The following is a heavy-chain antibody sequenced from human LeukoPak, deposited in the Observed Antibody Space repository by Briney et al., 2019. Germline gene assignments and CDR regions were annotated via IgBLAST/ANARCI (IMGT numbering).Heavy chain of an antibody. CDR2: IYSGGST. CDR1: GFTVSSNY. Sequence: GGSLRLSCAASGFTVSSNYMSWVRQAPGKGLEWVSVIYSGGSTYYADSVKGRFTISRDNSKNTLYLQVNSLRAEDTAVYYCARSAVAGTSDYWGQGTLVTVSS. J-gene: IGHJ4*02. D-gene: IGHD6-19*01. V-gene: IGHV3-66*01. CDR3: ARSAVAGTSDY.